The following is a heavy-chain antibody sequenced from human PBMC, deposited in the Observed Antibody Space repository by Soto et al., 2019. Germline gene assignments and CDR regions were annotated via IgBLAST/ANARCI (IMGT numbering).Heavy chain of an antibody. CDR3: AGDEGGSYDNWFNP. J-gene: IGHJ5*02. V-gene: IGHV3-21*01. CDR1: TFNSYS. D-gene: IGHD1-26*01. Sequence: EVQLVESGGGLVKPGGSLRLSCTFTFNSYSLNWVRQAPGTGLERVSSISSGSAYIKYADSVKGRFTISRDNANNLLYLQMRSLRIDDTAVYYCAGDEGGSYDNWFNPWGQGTLVTVSS. CDR2: ISSGSAYI.